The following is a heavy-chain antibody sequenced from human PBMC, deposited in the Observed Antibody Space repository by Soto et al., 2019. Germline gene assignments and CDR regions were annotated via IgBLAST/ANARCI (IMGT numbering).Heavy chain of an antibody. V-gene: IGHV4-4*02. J-gene: IGHJ4*02. CDR2: IYYSGST. D-gene: IGHD6-13*01. Sequence: SATLSLTCAVSGGSIRISNWWRWVRQPPGKGLEWIGYIYYSGSTNYNPSLKSRITISVDTSKNQFSLKVSSVTAAATAVYYCGRAGINAWYADYWGQGTLVTVSS. CDR3: GRAGINAWYADY. CDR1: GGSIRISNW.